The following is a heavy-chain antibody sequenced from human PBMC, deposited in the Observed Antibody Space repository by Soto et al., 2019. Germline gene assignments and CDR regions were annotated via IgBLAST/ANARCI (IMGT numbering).Heavy chain of an antibody. V-gene: IGHV3-30*18. Sequence: QVQLVESGGGVVQPGRSLRLSCAASGFTFSKSGMHWVRQAPGKGLEWVAAISNDGSDEYYADSVQGRFNISRDNSKTTLSLQMNSPRFEDTAVYFCAKDRRQWGDSDSEKWGQGPLVTVSS. CDR3: AKDRRQWGDSDSEK. CDR1: GFTFSKSG. D-gene: IGHD2-21*02. J-gene: IGHJ4*02. CDR2: ISNDGSDE.